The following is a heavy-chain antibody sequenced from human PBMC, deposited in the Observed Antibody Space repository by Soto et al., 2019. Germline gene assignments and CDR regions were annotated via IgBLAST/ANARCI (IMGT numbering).Heavy chain of an antibody. CDR3: ARDEIRFSWASGMDV. D-gene: IGHD1-26*01. V-gene: IGHV3-30-3*01. CDR2: ISYDGSNK. J-gene: IGHJ6*02. Sequence: QVQLVESGGGVVQPGRSLRLSCAASGFTFSSYAMHWVRQAPGKGLEWVAVISYDGSNKYYADSVKGRFTISRDNSKNALNLQMNRLRAEDTAVYYCARDEIRFSWASGMDVWGQGTTVTVSS. CDR1: GFTFSSYA.